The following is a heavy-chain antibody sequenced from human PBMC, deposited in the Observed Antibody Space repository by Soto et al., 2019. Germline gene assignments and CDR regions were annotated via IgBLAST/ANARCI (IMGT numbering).Heavy chain of an antibody. J-gene: IGHJ4*02. V-gene: IGHV3-72*01. CDR3: VRVTHATGTTAFDC. CDR2: SRNKVKSYTT. CDR1: GFTFSDHY. Sequence: EVQFVESGGGLVQPGGSLRLSCAASGFTFSDHYMDWVRQAPGKGLEWVGRSRNKVKSYTTDYAASVKGRFTISRDDSKNSVYLQMNSLKAEDTAVYYCVRVTHATGTTAFDCWGLGTLATVSS. D-gene: IGHD1-1*01.